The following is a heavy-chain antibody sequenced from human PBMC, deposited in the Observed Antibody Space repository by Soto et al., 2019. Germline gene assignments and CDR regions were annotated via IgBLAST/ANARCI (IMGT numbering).Heavy chain of an antibody. J-gene: IGHJ4*02. CDR3: ARGYGDSHDY. V-gene: IGHV1-69*02. Sequence: QVQLVQSGAEVKKPGSSVKVSCKASGGTFSSYTITWVRQAPGQGLEWMGRISPMFGIANYAQKFQGRVTITADKSTSTAYMEVSSLRSEDTAVYYCARGYGDSHDYWGQGTLVTVSS. CDR1: GGTFSSYT. CDR2: ISPMFGIA. D-gene: IGHD4-17*01.